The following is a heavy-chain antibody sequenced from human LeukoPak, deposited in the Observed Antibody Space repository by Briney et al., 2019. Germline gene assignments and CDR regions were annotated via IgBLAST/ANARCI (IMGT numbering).Heavy chain of an antibody. CDR3: ARDRYYDSFGYYTGDP. CDR1: GFTFSSYD. Sequence: GGSLRLSCAASGFTFSSYDMHWVRQATGKGLEWVSAIGTAGDTYYPGSVKGRFTISRENAKNSLYLQMNSLRAGDTAVYYCARDRYYDSFGYYTGDPWGQGTLVTVSS. D-gene: IGHD3-22*01. V-gene: IGHV3-13*01. J-gene: IGHJ5*02. CDR2: IGTAGDT.